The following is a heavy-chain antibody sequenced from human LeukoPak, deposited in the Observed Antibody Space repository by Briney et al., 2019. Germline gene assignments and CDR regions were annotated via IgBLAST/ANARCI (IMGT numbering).Heavy chain of an antibody. D-gene: IGHD5-18*01. CDR1: GFSLSTGGVG. CDR3: ARRLGYTYGRGYWYFDL. V-gene: IGHV2-5*02. Sequence: SGPTLVNPTQTLTLTCTFSGFSLSTGGVGVGWIRQPPGKALEWLAPIYWDDDKRYSPSLRSRLTITKDTSKNQVVLTMTNMDPVDTATYYCARRLGYTYGRGYWYFDLWGRGTLVTVSS. CDR2: IYWDDDK. J-gene: IGHJ2*01.